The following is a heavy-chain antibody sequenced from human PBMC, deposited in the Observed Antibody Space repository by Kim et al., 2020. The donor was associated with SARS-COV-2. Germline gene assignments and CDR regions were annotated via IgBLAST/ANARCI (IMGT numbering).Heavy chain of an antibody. CDR1: GFTFSSYA. CDR2: ISGSGGST. Sequence: GGSLRLSCAASGFTFSSYAMSWVRQAPGKGLEWVSAISGSGGSTYYADSVKGRFTISRDNSKNTLYLQMNSLRAEDTAVYYCATHKTPESGSYLVGAFDIWGQGTMVTVSS. J-gene: IGHJ3*02. D-gene: IGHD1-26*01. V-gene: IGHV3-23*01. CDR3: ATHKTPESGSYLVGAFDI.